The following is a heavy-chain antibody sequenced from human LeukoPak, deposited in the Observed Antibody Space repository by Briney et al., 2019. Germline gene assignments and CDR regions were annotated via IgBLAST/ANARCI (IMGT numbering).Heavy chain of an antibody. D-gene: IGHD6-13*01. CDR1: GFSVSSNY. Sequence: GGSLRLSCAASGFSVSSNYMSWVRQAAGKGLEWVSVIYSDGSTYYADSVKGRFTISRDNSKNTLYLQMNSLRAEDTAVYYCARDRSRKYYYYGMDVWGQGTTVTVSS. J-gene: IGHJ6*02. CDR2: IYSDGST. CDR3: ARDRSRKYYYYGMDV. V-gene: IGHV3-66*01.